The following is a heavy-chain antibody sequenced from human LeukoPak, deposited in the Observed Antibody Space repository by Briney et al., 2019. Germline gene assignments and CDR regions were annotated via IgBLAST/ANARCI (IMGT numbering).Heavy chain of an antibody. V-gene: IGHV3-66*01. CDR1: GFTVSSNY. Sequence: GGSLRLSCAASGFTVSSNYMSWVRQAPGKGLEWVSVIYSGGSTYYADSVKGRFTISRDNSKNTLYLQMNSLRAEDTAVYYCARGGQWLVRYFDYWGQGTLVTVSS. CDR3: ARGGQWLVRYFDY. CDR2: IYSGGST. D-gene: IGHD6-19*01. J-gene: IGHJ4*02.